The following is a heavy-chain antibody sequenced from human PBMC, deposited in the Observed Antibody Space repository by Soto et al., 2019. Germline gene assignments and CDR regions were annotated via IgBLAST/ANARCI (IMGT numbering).Heavy chain of an antibody. CDR1: GYSFTSYW. Sequence: VESLKISCNGFGYSFTSYWIGWGGQMPGKGLEWMGIIHPDDSDTRYSPSFQGQVTISADKSISTAYLQWSSLKASDTAMYYCARLVYDASGGGMDVWGQGTTVT. D-gene: IGHD6-6*01. CDR2: IHPDDSDT. J-gene: IGHJ6*02. V-gene: IGHV5-51*01. CDR3: ARLVYDASGGGMDV.